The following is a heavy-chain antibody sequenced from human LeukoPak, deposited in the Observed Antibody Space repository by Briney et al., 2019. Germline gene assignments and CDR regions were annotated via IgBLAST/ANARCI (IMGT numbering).Heavy chain of an antibody. CDR2: INPNSGGT. CDR3: ARPSIREPYGMDV. J-gene: IGHJ6*02. CDR1: GYTFTGYY. Sequence: ASVKVSCKASGYTFTGYYMHWVRQAPGQGLEWMGWINPNSGGTNYAQKFQGRVTMTRDTSISTAYMELSRLRSDDTAVYYCARPSIREPYGMDVWGQGTTVTVSS. D-gene: IGHD6-6*01. V-gene: IGHV1-2*02.